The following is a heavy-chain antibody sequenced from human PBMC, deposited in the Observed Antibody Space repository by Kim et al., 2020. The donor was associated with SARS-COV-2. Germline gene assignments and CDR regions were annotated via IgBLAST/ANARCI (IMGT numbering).Heavy chain of an antibody. V-gene: IGHV3-23*01. D-gene: IGHD1-1*01. CDR3: AKDRWGYSWKDAFDV. CDR2: SAGSGDKT. J-gene: IGHJ3*01. Sequence: GGSLRLSCAASGFDFSNYGMSWVRQAPGKGLEWVSGSAGSGDKTFYADSVKGRFTISRDNSMNTLYLQMNSLRVEDTAIYYCAKDRWGYSWKDAFDVCGQERTITLSS. CDR1: GFDFSNYG.